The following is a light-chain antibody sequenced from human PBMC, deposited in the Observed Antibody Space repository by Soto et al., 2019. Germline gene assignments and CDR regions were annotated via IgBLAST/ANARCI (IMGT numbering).Light chain of an antibody. V-gene: IGKV1-5*01. Sequence: DIQMTQSPSTLSASLGAKVTITCRASQSIGTLLAWYQQTPGRAPNLLIYDAPSLQSGVPSRFSGSGSGTEFTLTISSLQPDDFATYFCQQFKTYPITFGQGTRLEIK. CDR1: QSIGTL. J-gene: IGKJ5*01. CDR2: DAP. CDR3: QQFKTYPIT.